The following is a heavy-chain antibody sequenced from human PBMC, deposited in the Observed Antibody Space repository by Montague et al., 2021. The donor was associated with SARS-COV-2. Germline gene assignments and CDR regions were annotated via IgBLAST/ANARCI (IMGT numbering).Heavy chain of an antibody. CDR1: GFTLNNFA. CDR3: AKNRDIFWFGEGRDSMDV. V-gene: IGHV3-30*18. J-gene: IGHJ6*02. Sequence: SLRLSCAASGFTLNNFALHWVRQAPGKGLEWVAVISYDGSIQYYSYSXXVLFTISRDSSKKTLYLQMNSLSSEDTAVSYCAKNRDIFWFGEGRDSMDVWGQGTTVIVSS. CDR2: ISYDGSIQ. D-gene: IGHD3-10*01.